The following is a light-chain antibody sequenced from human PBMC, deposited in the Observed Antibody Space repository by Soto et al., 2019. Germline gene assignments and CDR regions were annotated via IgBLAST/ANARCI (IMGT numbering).Light chain of an antibody. J-gene: IGLJ1*01. Sequence: QSALTQPPSLSGSPGQSITISCTGSSSDIGTYDHVYWFQQHPGHAPKLMISEANNQPSGVSSRFSCSNSGNTAYLTISGRPDDEDDEYFCFSFTTSGTQVFGTGTKLTVL. CDR1: SSDIGTYDH. CDR3: FSFTTSGTQV. CDR2: EAN. V-gene: IGLV2-14*01.